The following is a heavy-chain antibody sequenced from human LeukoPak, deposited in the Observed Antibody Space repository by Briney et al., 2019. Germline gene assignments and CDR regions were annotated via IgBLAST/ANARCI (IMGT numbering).Heavy chain of an antibody. D-gene: IGHD3-10*01. J-gene: IGHJ4*02. CDR2: IYHSGST. CDR1: GYSISSGYY. CDR3: VRELSESRGLFDY. Sequence: SETLSLTCAVSGYSISSGYYWGWIRQPPGKGLEWIGSIYHSGSTYYNPSLKSRVTISVDTSKNQFSLKLSSVTAADTAVYYCVRELSESRGLFDYWGQGTLVTVSS. V-gene: IGHV4-38-2*02.